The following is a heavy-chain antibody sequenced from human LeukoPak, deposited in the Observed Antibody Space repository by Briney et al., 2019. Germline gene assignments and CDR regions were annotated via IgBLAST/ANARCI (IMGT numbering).Heavy chain of an antibody. D-gene: IGHD2-2*01. J-gene: IGHJ6*02. V-gene: IGHV1-18*01. CDR3: ARVTPNIVVVPAAILEDYYYYYGMDV. Sequence: ASVKVTCKASGYTFTSYGISWVRQAPGQGLEWVGWISAYNGNTNYAQKLQGRVTMTTDTSTSTAYMELRSLRSDDTAVYYCARVTPNIVVVPAAILEDYYYYYGMDVWGQGTTVTVSS. CDR1: GYTFTSYG. CDR2: ISAYNGNT.